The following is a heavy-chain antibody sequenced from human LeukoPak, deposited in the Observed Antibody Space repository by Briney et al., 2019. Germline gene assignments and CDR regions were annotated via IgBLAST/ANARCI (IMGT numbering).Heavy chain of an antibody. CDR2: IIPIFGTA. CDR3: ARDRTFEYDILTGYYNWFDP. Sequence: SVKVSCKASGGTFSSYAISWVRQAPGQGLEWMGGIIPIFGTANYAQKFQGRVTITADESTSTAYMELSSLRSEDPAVYYCARDRTFEYDILTGYYNWFDPWGQGTLVTVSS. CDR1: GGTFSSYA. V-gene: IGHV1-69*13. J-gene: IGHJ5*02. D-gene: IGHD3-9*01.